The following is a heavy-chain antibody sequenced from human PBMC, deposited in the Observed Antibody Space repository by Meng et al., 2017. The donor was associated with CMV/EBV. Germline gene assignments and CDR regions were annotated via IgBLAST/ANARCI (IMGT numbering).Heavy chain of an antibody. J-gene: IGHJ6*02. CDR3: ARDLKVVPFVYYYYGMDV. V-gene: IGHV3-30-3*01. Sequence: GESLNTSSSASGFTFSRYAMHWVRQAPGKGLEWVAVNSYDGSNKYYADSLKGRFTISRDNSKTTLYLQMNSLRAEDTAVYYCARDLKVVPFVYYYYGMDVWGQGTTVTVSS. CDR1: GFTFSRYA. D-gene: IGHD2-2*01. CDR2: NSYDGSNK.